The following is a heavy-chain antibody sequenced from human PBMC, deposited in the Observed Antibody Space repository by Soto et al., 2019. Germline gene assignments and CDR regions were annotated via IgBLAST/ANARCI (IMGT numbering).Heavy chain of an antibody. Sequence: QGRLVQSGAEEKKPGASVIVSCKGSGFPFTSYVIHWLRQAPGQRLEGRGCINGGNGQAEGSQNSQGGVATRRETSPSTPYMGLSSLRPEDTAVYYCAKAYLWLGGKDYGMVLWGQGTTVTVSS. CDR3: AKAYLWLGGKDYGMVL. J-gene: IGHJ6*02. V-gene: IGHV1-3*05. CDR2: INGGNGQA. D-gene: IGHD3-16*01. CDR1: GFPFTSYV.